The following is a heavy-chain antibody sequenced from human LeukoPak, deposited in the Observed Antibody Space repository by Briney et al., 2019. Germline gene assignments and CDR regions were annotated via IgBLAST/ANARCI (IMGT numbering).Heavy chain of an antibody. CDR1: GGSISSGGYY. V-gene: IGHV4-31*03. CDR3: ASGASYYDFWSGHTSSFDY. J-gene: IGHJ4*02. D-gene: IGHD3-3*01. Sequence: NPSETLSLTCTVSGGSISSGGYYWSWIRQHPGKGLEWIGYIYYSGSTYYNPSLESRVTISVDTSKNQFSLKLSSVTAADTAVYYCASGASYYDFWSGHTSSFDYWGQGALVTVSS. CDR2: IYYSGST.